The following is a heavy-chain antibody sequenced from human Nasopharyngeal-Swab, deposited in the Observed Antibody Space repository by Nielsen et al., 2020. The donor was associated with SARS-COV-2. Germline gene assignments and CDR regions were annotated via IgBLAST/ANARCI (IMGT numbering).Heavy chain of an antibody. J-gene: IGHJ3*02. D-gene: IGHD2-21*02. Sequence: ASVKVSCKASGYTFTGYYMHWVRQAPGQGLEWMGWINPNSGGTNYAQKFQGWVTMTRETSISTAYMELSRLRSYDTAVYYCARSHIVVVTDAFDIWGQGTMVTVSS. CDR3: ARSHIVVVTDAFDI. CDR1: GYTFTGYY. V-gene: IGHV1-2*04. CDR2: INPNSGGT.